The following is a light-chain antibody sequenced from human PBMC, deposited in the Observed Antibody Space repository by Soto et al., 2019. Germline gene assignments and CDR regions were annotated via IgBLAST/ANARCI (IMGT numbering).Light chain of an antibody. CDR3: QHQRT. Sequence: DIQMTQSPSTLYASVGDRVTITCRASQTTVNWLAWYQQKPGKAPKLLIYKASTLESGVPSRFSGSGSGTEFTLTLSNLQPEDFGTYYCQHQRTFGQGTKVEIK. V-gene: IGKV1-5*03. J-gene: IGKJ1*01. CDR1: QTTVNW. CDR2: KAS.